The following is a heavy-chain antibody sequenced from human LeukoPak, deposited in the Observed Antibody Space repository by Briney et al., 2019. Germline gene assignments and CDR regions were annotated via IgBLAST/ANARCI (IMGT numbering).Heavy chain of an antibody. J-gene: IGHJ5*02. D-gene: IGHD3-22*01. Sequence: ASVKVSCKAPGYTFARYYIHWVRQAPGQGLEWMGITNPSGGSTRYAQKFQGRVTMTRDTSTSTVYMELSSLRSDDTAVYYCARGGYYDSSGSFDPWGQGTLVTVSS. CDR1: GYTFARYY. CDR3: ARGGYYDSSGSFDP. V-gene: IGHV1-46*01. CDR2: TNPSGGST.